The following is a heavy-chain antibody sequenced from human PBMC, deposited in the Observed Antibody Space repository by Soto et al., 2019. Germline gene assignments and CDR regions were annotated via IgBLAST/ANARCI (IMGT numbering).Heavy chain of an antibody. Sequence: RGESLKISCKGSGYSFSKYWISCVRQMPGKDLVWLGRIDPSDSYSNYNPSFQGHVTMSIDNSINTAYLQWTSLKASDSAMYFCARHPILKGALEVWGQGTTVTVSS. CDR2: IDPSDSYS. J-gene: IGHJ6*02. D-gene: IGHD2-15*01. V-gene: IGHV5-10-1*01. CDR3: ARHPILKGALEV. CDR1: GYSFSKYW.